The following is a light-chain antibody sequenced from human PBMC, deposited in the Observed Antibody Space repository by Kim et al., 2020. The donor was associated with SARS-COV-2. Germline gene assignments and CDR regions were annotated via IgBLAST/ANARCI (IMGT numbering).Light chain of an antibody. CDR2: LNSDGSH. CDR3: QTWGTGIPG. J-gene: IGLJ1*01. V-gene: IGLV4-69*01. Sequence: QLVLTQSPSASASLGASVKLTCTLSSGHSSYAIAWHQQQPEKGPRYLMKLNSDGSHNKGDGIPDRFSGSSSGAERYLTISSLQSEDEADYYCQTWGTGIPGFGTGTKVTVL. CDR1: SGHSSYA.